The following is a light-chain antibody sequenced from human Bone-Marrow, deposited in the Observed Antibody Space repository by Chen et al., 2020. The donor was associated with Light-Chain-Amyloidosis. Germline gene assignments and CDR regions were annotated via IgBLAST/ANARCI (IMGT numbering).Light chain of an antibody. CDR2: GTD. CDR1: ASNIGTNS. CDR3: AAWDDRLNGVV. J-gene: IGLJ2*01. V-gene: IGLV1-44*01. Sequence: QSVLTQPPSASGTPGQRVTISCSGGASNIGTNSAHWYHHSPGTAPRLLIYGTDQWPSGVPGRFSGSKSGTSASLAIGVLRPEDEGHYYCAAWDDRLNGVVFGGGTRLTVL.